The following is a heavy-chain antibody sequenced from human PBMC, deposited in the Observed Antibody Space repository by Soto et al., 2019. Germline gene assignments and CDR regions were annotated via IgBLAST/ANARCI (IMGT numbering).Heavy chain of an antibody. J-gene: IGHJ2*01. CDR2: ITASGDTT. V-gene: IGHV3-23*01. CDR3: AYFFFQAEEGIRGVRSVSAFLLNRSSDL. Sequence: KGLEWDSAITASGDTTYYADSVKGRFTISRDNSKSTMYLQRNSLRAEDTAVYYCAYFFFQAEEGIRGVRSVSAFLLNRSSDL. D-gene: IGHD3-10*02.